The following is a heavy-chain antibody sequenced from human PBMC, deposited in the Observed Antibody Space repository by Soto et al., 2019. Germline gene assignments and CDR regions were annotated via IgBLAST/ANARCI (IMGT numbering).Heavy chain of an antibody. Sequence: ESGGGLVQPGGSLRLSCAASGFTFSSYEMNWVRQAPGKGLEWVSYISSSGSTIYYADSVKGRFTISRDNAKNSLYLQMNSLRAEDTAVYYCARGKGLYYDSSGYFDYWGQGTLVTVSS. CDR2: ISSSGSTI. CDR3: ARGKGLYYDSSGYFDY. V-gene: IGHV3-48*03. J-gene: IGHJ4*02. D-gene: IGHD3-22*01. CDR1: GFTFSSYE.